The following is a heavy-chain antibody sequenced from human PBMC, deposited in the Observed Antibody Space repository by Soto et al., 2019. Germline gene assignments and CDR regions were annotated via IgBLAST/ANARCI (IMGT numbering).Heavy chain of an antibody. CDR3: GRVMIGTSRHTDSDY. D-gene: IGHD2-2*01. Sequence: SETLSLTCSVSGASISSRDYYWGWIRRTPGKGLEWIGNIDYNGVTYYNPSLKSRVTVSKDTSKNQFSLKVASVTAADTAIYYCGRVMIGTSRHTDSDYWGQGTQVTVSS. CDR2: IDYNGVT. J-gene: IGHJ4*02. CDR1: GASISSRDYY. V-gene: IGHV4-39*01.